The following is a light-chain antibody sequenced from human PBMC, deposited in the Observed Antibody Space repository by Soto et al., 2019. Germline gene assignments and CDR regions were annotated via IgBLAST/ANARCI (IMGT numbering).Light chain of an antibody. CDR2: LEGSGSY. Sequence: QLVLTQSSSASASLGSSVKLTCTLSSGHSSYIIAWHQQQPGKAPRYLMKLEGSGSYNKGSGVPDRFSGSSSGADRYLTISTLQCEDEADYYCETWDSNTRVFGGGTKLTVL. CDR3: ETWDSNTRV. CDR1: SGHSSYI. V-gene: IGLV4-60*02. J-gene: IGLJ3*02.